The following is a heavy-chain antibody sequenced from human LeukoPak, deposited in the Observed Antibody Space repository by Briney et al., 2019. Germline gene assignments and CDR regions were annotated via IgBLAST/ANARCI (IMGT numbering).Heavy chain of an antibody. CDR1: GFTLSSYW. J-gene: IGHJ4*02. D-gene: IGHD3-16*01. CDR2: INNDGSST. V-gene: IGHV3-74*01. CDR3: AAWGVIDY. Sequence: GGSLRLSCAASGFTLSSYWMHWVRQVPGKGLVWVSHINNDGSSTTYADSVKGRFTISKGDAKNTLYLQMNSLRAEDTAVYYCAAWGVIDYWGQGTLVTVSS.